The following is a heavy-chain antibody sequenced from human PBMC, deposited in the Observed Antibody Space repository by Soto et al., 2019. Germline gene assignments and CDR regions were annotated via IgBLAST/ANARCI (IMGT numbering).Heavy chain of an antibody. CDR3: ARRGELNYGDYYWFDP. J-gene: IGHJ5*02. V-gene: IGHV4-39*01. Sequence: QLLLQESGPGLVKPSETLSLTCTVSGGSISSSSYYWGWIRQPPGKGLEWIGSIYYSGSTYYNPSLKSRVTISVDTSKNQFSLKLSSVTAADTAVYYCARRGELNYGDYYWFDPWGQGTLVTVSS. CDR2: IYYSGST. D-gene: IGHD4-17*01. CDR1: GGSISSSSYY.